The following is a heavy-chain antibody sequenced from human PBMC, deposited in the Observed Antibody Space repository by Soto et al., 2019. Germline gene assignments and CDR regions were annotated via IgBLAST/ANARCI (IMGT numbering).Heavy chain of an antibody. CDR2: FYPDDSDT. J-gene: IGHJ4*02. D-gene: IGHD6-13*01. CDR3: ALSSVAAAGFDY. V-gene: IGHV5-51*01. Sequence: GESLKISCKGSGYSFTTYWIAWVRQRPGKGLEWMGIFYPDDSDTTYSPSFQGQVTISADKSISTAYLQWRSLKASDTAMYYCALSSVAAAGFDYWGTGPLVTVSS. CDR1: GYSFTTYW.